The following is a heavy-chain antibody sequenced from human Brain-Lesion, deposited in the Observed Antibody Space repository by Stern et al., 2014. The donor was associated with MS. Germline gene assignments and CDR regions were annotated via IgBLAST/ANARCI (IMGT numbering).Heavy chain of an antibody. V-gene: IGHV4-31*03. CDR2: IYYNGNT. D-gene: IGHD4-17*01. Sequence: QVQLQESGPGLVKPSQTLSLTCTVSGDSISSGGYYWSWIRQHPGKGLEWIGHIYYNGNTYYNPSLKSRVVISVDTSKNQFSLKPASVTAADTAVFYCARAPSPDYGDGGYFDFWGQGTLVTVSS. CDR3: ARAPSPDYGDGGYFDF. CDR1: GDSISSGGYY. J-gene: IGHJ4*02.